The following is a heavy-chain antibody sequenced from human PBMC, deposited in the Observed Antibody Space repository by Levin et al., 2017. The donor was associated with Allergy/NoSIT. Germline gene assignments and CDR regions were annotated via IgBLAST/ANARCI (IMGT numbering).Heavy chain of an antibody. J-gene: IGHJ4*02. V-gene: IGHV3-53*01. CDR2: IYGDGST. D-gene: IGHD2-2*01. Sequence: GESLKISCAASGFSVSNHYMTWVRQGPGKGLECVSVIYGDGSTYYADSVRGRFTISRDSFRNTLSLQMNSLRDDDTAVYYCTKGHYSGVYQWGQGTLVTVSS. CDR3: TKGHYSGVYQ. CDR1: GFSVSNHY.